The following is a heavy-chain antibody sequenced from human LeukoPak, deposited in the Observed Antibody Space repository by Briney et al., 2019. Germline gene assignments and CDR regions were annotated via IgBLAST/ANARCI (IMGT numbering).Heavy chain of an antibody. CDR3: ARGEKGSSSGSINY. D-gene: IGHD6-6*01. CDR1: GGSINSGTYY. J-gene: IGHJ4*02. Sequence: SETLSLTCTVSGGSINSGTYYWSWIRQPAGKGLEWIGRMYTSGSTNYNPSLESRVTISVDTSKNQFSLKLSSVTAADTAVYYCARGEKGSSSGSINYWGQGTLVTVSS. V-gene: IGHV4-61*02. CDR2: MYTSGST.